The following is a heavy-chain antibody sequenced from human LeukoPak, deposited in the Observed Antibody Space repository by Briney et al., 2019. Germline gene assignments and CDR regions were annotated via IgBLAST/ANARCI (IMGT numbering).Heavy chain of an antibody. V-gene: IGHV7-4-1*02. CDR3: ARGLGYCSSNSCHLDN. D-gene: IGHD2-2*01. Sequence: ASVKVSCKASGYTFTSYGISWVRQAPGQGLEWMGWINTNTGNPTYAQGFTGRFVFSLDTSISTAYLQISNLKAEDTALYYCARGLGYCSSNSCHLDNWGQGTLVTVSS. J-gene: IGHJ4*02. CDR2: INTNTGNP. CDR1: GYTFTSYG.